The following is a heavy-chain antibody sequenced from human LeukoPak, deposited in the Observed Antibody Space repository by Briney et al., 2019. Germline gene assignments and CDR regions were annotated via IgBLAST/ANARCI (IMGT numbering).Heavy chain of an antibody. Sequence: KPGGSLRLSCAASGFTFSSYWMHWVRQAPGKGLVWVSRINTDGSSTSYADSVKGRFTISRDNAKNTLYLQMNSLRAEDTAVYYCARGGAAAGTRWFDPWGQGTLVTVSS. D-gene: IGHD6-13*01. J-gene: IGHJ5*02. CDR1: GFTFSSYW. CDR2: INTDGSST. CDR3: ARGGAAAGTRWFDP. V-gene: IGHV3-74*01.